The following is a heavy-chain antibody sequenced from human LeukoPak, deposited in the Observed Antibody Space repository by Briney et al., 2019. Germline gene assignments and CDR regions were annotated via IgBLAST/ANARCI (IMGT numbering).Heavy chain of an antibody. CDR1: GCTFTGYY. CDR3: ARDDCGGDCYLVNWFDP. J-gene: IGHJ5*02. CDR2: INPNSGGT. V-gene: IGHV1-2*02. D-gene: IGHD2-21*02. Sequence: ASVKVSCKASGCTFTGYYMHWVRQAPGQGLEWMGWINPNSGGTNYAQKFQGRVTMTRDTSISTAYMELSRLRSDDTAVYYCARDDCGGDCYLVNWFDPWGQGTLVTVSS.